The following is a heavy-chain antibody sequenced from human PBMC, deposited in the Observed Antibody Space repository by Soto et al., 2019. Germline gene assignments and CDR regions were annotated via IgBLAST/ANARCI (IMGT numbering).Heavy chain of an antibody. V-gene: IGHV4-39*01. J-gene: IGHJ6*03. Sequence: SETLSLTCTVSGGSISSSTYYWGWIRQPPGKGLEWIGSIYYSGSTHYNPSLKSRVTISVDTSMNQFSLELSSVTAADTAVYYCARHQGCSSTSCYYFYYYMDVWGKGTTVTVSS. CDR3: ARHQGCSSTSCYYFYYYMDV. CDR2: IYYSGST. D-gene: IGHD2-2*01. CDR1: GGSISSSTYY.